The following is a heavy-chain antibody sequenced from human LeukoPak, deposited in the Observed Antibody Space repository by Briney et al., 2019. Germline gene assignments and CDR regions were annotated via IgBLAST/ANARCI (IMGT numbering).Heavy chain of an antibody. CDR1: GLTFDDHG. D-gene: IGHD6-13*01. Sequence: GGSLRLSCTDSGLTFDDHGMSWVRQAPGKGLEWVSGINWDGGATAYADSVKGRFTISRDNAKNSLFLQMNSLRAEDTALYFCARDLSSSWYSLGYWGQGTLVTVSS. CDR3: ARDLSSSWYSLGY. J-gene: IGHJ4*02. V-gene: IGHV3-20*04. CDR2: INWDGGAT.